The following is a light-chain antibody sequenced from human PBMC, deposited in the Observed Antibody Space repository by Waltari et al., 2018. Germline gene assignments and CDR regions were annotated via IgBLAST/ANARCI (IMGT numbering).Light chain of an antibody. J-gene: IGKJ1*01. CDR3: QQYGSSRT. Sequence: EIVLTQSPGTLSLSPGARATLSCRASQSVNSNYLAWYQQKPGQAPRLLIYGASSRATGIPDRFSGSGSGTDFTLTISRLEPEDFAVYYCQQYGSSRTFGQGTKVEIK. CDR1: QSVNSNY. CDR2: GAS. V-gene: IGKV3-20*01.